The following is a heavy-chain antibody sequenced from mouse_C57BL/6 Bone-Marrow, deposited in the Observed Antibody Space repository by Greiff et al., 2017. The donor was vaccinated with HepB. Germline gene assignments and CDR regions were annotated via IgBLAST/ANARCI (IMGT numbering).Heavy chain of an antibody. J-gene: IGHJ4*01. V-gene: IGHV7-1*01. CDR1: GFTFSDFY. CDR2: SRNKANDYTT. D-gene: IGHD1-1*01. CDR3: ARDAVYYGSSYEGYYAIDY. Sequence: EVMLVESGGGLVQSGRSLRLSCATSGFTFSDFYMEWVRQAPGKGPAWIAASRNKANDYTTEYSASVKGRFIVSSDTTQSILYLQMNALRAEDTAIDYCARDAVYYGSSYEGYYAIDYWGEGASDTVSS.